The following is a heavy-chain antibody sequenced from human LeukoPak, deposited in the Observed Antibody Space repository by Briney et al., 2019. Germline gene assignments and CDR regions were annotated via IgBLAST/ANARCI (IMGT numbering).Heavy chain of an antibody. CDR1: GYTFTSYG. CDR3: ATGGAKSSYYYYYYMDV. V-gene: IGHV1-18*01. D-gene: IGHD3-16*01. Sequence: APVKVSCKASGYTFTSYGISWVRQAPGQGLEWMGWISAYNGNTNYAQKLQGRVTMTTDTSTSTAYMELRSLRSEDTAVYYCATGGAKSSYYYYYYMDVWGKGTTVTVSS. J-gene: IGHJ6*03. CDR2: ISAYNGNT.